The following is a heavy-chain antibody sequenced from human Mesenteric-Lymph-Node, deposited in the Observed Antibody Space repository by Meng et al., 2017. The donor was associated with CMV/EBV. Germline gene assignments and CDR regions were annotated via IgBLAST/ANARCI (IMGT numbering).Heavy chain of an antibody. CDR1: GGSFSAYY. CDR3: ASLAPLNNTKDKIPSGY. V-gene: IGHV4-34*01. Sequence: QVQLQQWGAGLLKPSKTLSLTCAVYGGSFSAYYWSWIRQPPGKGLEWIGEINRSGSTNYNPSLKSRITISVDTSKNQFSLKLTSVTAADTAVYFCASLAPLNNTKDKIPSGYWGQGTLVTVSS. J-gene: IGHJ4*02. CDR2: INRSGST. D-gene: IGHD1-14*01.